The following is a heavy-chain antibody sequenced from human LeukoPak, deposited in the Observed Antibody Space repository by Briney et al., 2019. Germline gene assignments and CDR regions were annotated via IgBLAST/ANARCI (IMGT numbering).Heavy chain of an antibody. Sequence: PAGGSLRLSCAVSGFTFSGFWMSWSRQAPGKGLEWVASINSDGSEEYYADVVKGRFTISRDNAKNSLYLQINSLRAEDTAVYYCARSSYSSSSSVWGQGTMVTVSS. V-gene: IGHV3-7*03. D-gene: IGHD6-6*01. CDR3: ARSSYSSSSSV. CDR1: GFTFSGFW. J-gene: IGHJ3*01. CDR2: INSDGSEE.